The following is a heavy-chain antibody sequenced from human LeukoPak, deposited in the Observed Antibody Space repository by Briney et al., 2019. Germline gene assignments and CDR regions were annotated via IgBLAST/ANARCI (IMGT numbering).Heavy chain of an antibody. J-gene: IGHJ4*02. D-gene: IGHD7-27*01. CDR2: IRYDGSNK. Sequence: GGSQRLSCAASGFTFSSYDMHWVRQPPGKGLEWVAFIRYDGSNKHYADSVKGRFTISRDNSKNTLYLQMNSLGAEDTAVYLCANLGMGIDYWGQGTLVTVST. CDR3: ANLGMGIDY. V-gene: IGHV3-30*02. CDR1: GFTFSSYD.